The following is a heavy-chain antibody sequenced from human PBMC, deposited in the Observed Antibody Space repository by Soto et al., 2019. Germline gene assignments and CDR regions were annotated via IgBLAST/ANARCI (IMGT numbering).Heavy chain of an antibody. Sequence: QVQLVQSGAEEKKPGASVKVSCKASGYTFTSYAMHWVRQAPGQRLEWMGWINAGNGNTKYSQKFQGRVTITRDTSASTAYMELSTLRSEDTAVYYCARRHPPGSSFDYWGQGTLVTVSS. CDR1: GYTFTSYA. V-gene: IGHV1-3*05. J-gene: IGHJ4*02. CDR2: INAGNGNT. CDR3: ARRHPPGSSFDY. D-gene: IGHD5-12*01.